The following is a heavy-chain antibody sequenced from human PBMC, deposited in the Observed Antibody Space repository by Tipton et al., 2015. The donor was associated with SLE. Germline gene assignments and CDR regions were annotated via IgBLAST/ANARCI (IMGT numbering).Heavy chain of an antibody. CDR3: VRDRDIVATPGAFDI. J-gene: IGHJ3*02. D-gene: IGHD5-12*01. Sequence: SLRLSCAASGFIFSSYWMHWVRQAPGKGLVWVSRINSDGSSTMYADSVKGRFTISRDNSKNTLYLQMNSLTVEDTAVYYCVRDRDIVATPGAFDIWGQGTLVTVSS. V-gene: IGHV3-74*03. CDR1: GFIFSSYW. CDR2: INSDGSST.